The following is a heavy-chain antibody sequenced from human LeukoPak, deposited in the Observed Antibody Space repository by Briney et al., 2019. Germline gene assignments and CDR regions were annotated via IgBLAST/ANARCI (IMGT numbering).Heavy chain of an antibody. CDR2: IYHSGST. CDR1: GYSISSGYY. CDR3: ARLPIVVVPSTSFDI. J-gene: IGHJ3*02. V-gene: IGHV4-38-2*02. Sequence: PSETLSLTCTVSGYSISSGYYWGWIRQPPGKGLEWIGSIYHSGSTYYNPSLKSRVTISVDTSKNQFSLKLRSVTAADTAVYYCARLPIVVVPSTSFDIWGQGTMVTVSS. D-gene: IGHD2-15*01.